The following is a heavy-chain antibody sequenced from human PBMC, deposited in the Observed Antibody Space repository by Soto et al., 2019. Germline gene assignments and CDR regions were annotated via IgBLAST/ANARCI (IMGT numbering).Heavy chain of an antibody. Sequence: QVQLVQSGAEVKKPGASVKVSCKASGYTFTSYDINWVRQATGQGLEWMGWMNPNSGNTGYAQKFQGRVTMTSNTSISTAYMELSSLRSEDTAVYYCARGTPLLIVLMVYAHYGMDVWGQGTTVTVSS. J-gene: IGHJ6*02. V-gene: IGHV1-8*01. CDR2: MNPNSGNT. CDR3: ARGTPLLIVLMVYAHYGMDV. CDR1: GYTFTSYD. D-gene: IGHD2-8*01.